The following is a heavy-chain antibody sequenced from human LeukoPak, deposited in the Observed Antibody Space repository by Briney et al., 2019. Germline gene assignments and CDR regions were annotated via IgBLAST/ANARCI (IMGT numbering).Heavy chain of an antibody. Sequence: PGGSLRLSCAASGFTFSSYWMSWVRQAPGKGLEWVANIKEDGSEKYYVDSVKGRFTISRDNAKNSLYLQMNSLRAEDTAVYYCARLRGIAVAGTASIYFDYWGQGTLVTVSS. J-gene: IGHJ4*02. CDR3: ARLRGIAVAGTASIYFDY. D-gene: IGHD6-19*01. CDR2: IKEDGSEK. V-gene: IGHV3-7*01. CDR1: GFTFSSYW.